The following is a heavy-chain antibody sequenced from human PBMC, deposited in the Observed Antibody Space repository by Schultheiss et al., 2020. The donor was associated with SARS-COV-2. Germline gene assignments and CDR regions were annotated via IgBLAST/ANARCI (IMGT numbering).Heavy chain of an antibody. J-gene: IGHJ6*02. CDR1: GGSINNYY. CDR2: MSYSGST. V-gene: IGHV4-59*08. CDR3: ASTKKEAAYYYYYYGMDV. D-gene: IGHD2-15*01. Sequence: SETLSLTCTVSGGSINNYYWSWIRQPPGKGLECIGYMSYSGSTKYNPSLKSRVTISIDTSKNHFSLRLSTVTAADTAVYYCASTKKEAAYYYYYYGMDVWGQGTTVTVSS.